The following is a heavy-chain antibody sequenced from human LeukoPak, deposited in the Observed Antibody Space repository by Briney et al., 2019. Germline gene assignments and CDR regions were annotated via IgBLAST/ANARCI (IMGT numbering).Heavy chain of an antibody. CDR2: ISGSGGST. V-gene: IGHV3-23*01. J-gene: IGHJ6*03. CDR1: GFTFSSYA. Sequence: GGSPRLSCAASGFTFSSYAMSWVRQAPGKGLEWVSAISGSGGSTYYADSVKGRFTISRDNSKNTLYLQMNSLRAEDTAVYYCAKRSIAARRNYYYMDVWGKGTTVTVSS. CDR3: AKRSIAARRNYYYMDV. D-gene: IGHD6-6*01.